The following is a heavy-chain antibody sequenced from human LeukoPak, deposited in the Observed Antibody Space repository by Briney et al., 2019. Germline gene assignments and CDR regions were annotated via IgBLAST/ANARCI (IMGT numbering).Heavy chain of an antibody. CDR2: IYTSGST. J-gene: IGHJ3*02. D-gene: IGHD2-21*02. CDR3: ARGSIVVVTADDAFDI. CDR1: GGSISSYY. Sequence: SETLSLTCTVSGGSISSYYWSWIRQPAGKGLEWIGRIYTSGSTNYNPSLKSRVTMSVDTSKNQFSLKLSSVTAADTAVYYCARGSIVVVTADDAFDIWGQGTMVTVSS. V-gene: IGHV4-4*07.